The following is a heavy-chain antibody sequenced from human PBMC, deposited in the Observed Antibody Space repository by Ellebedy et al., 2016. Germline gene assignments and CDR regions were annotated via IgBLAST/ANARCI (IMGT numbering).Heavy chain of an antibody. CDR1: GFTFSDYY. Sequence: GGSLRLXCAASGFTFSDYYMSWIRQAPGKGLEWVSYISSSGSTIYYADSVKGRFTISRDNAKNSLYLQMNSLRAEDTAVYYCAKDRYGGNPNDYWGQGTLVTVSS. CDR3: AKDRYGGNPNDY. CDR2: ISSSGSTI. J-gene: IGHJ4*02. D-gene: IGHD4-23*01. V-gene: IGHV3-11*01.